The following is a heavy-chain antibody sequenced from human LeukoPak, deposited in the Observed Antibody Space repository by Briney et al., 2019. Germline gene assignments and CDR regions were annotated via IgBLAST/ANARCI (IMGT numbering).Heavy chain of an antibody. Sequence: PGGSLRLSCAASGFTFSSYEMNWVRQAPGKGLEWVSYISSSGSTIYYVGSVKGRFTISRDNAKNSLYLQMNSLRAEDTAVYYCAREGNWNDQDYWGQGTLVTVSS. CDR2: ISSSGSTI. D-gene: IGHD1-20*01. CDR3: AREGNWNDQDY. J-gene: IGHJ4*02. V-gene: IGHV3-48*03. CDR1: GFTFSSYE.